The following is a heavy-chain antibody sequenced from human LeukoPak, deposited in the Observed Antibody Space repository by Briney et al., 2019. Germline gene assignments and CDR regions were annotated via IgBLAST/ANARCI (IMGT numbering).Heavy chain of an antibody. CDR1: GGSISSSSYY. CDR3: ARQRYYYDSSGYYT. Sequence: SETLCLTCTVSGGSISSSSYYWGWIRQPPGKGLEWIGSIYYSGSTYYNPSLKSRVTISVDTSKNQFSLKLSSVTAADTAVYYCARQRYYYDSSGYYTWGQGTLVTVSS. D-gene: IGHD3-22*01. CDR2: IYYSGST. V-gene: IGHV4-39*01. J-gene: IGHJ5*02.